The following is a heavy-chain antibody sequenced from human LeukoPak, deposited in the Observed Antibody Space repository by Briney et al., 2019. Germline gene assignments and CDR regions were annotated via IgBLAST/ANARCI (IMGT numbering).Heavy chain of an antibody. J-gene: IGHJ4*02. CDR1: GGSFSGYY. CDR3: ARGFESHYYDSSGYPY. CDR2: INHSGST. D-gene: IGHD3-22*01. V-gene: IGHV4-34*01. Sequence: SETLSLTCAVYGGSFSGYYWSWIRQPPGKGLEWIGGINHSGSTNYNPSLKSRVTISVDTSKNQFSLKLSSVTAADTAVYYCARGFESHYYDSSGYPYWGQGTLVTVSS.